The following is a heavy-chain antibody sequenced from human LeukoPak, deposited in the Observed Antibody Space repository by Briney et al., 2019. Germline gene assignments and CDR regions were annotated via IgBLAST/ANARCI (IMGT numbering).Heavy chain of an antibody. CDR1: GFTFSSYG. J-gene: IGHJ4*02. Sequence: GGSLRLSCAASGFTFSSYGMHWVRQAPGEGLEWVAFIRYDGSNKYYADSVKGRFTISRDNSKNTLYLQMNSLRAEDTAVYYCAKAVGSYLTDRLFDYWGQGTLVTVSS. CDR3: AKAVGSYLTDRLFDY. V-gene: IGHV3-30*02. CDR2: IRYDGSNK. D-gene: IGHD1-26*01.